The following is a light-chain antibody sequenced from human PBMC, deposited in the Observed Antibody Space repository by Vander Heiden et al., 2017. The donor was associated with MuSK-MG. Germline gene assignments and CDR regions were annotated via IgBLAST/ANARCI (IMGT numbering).Light chain of an antibody. V-gene: IGLV3-21*04. CDR3: QVRNNPTDQVV. Sequence: SYVLTQPPSVSAAPGKTATITCGGDNIEGKSVHWYQQKSGQAPGLVIHYDSDRPAGIPERFSGSNSGNTATLIISRVEAGEEADYFCQVRNNPTDQVVFGGGTKLTVL. CDR1: NIEGKS. J-gene: IGLJ2*01. CDR2: YDS.